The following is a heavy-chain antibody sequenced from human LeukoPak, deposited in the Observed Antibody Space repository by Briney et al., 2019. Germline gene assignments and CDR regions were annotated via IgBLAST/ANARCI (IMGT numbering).Heavy chain of an antibody. CDR3: ARDVTYYYDSSGYYALVY. CDR1: GYTFTSYY. D-gene: IGHD3-22*01. J-gene: IGHJ4*02. CDR2: INPIGGST. Sequence: ASVKVSCKASGYTFTSYYMHWVRQAPGQGLEWMGIINPIGGSTSYAQKFQGRVTMTRDMSTGTVYMELSSLRSEDTAVYYCARDVTYYYDSSGYYALVYWGQGTLVTVSS. V-gene: IGHV1-46*01.